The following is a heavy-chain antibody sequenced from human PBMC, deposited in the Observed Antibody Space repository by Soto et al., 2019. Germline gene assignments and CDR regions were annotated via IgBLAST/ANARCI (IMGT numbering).Heavy chain of an antibody. V-gene: IGHV3-33*01. Sequence: GGSLRLSCAASGFTFSSYGMHWVRQAPGKGLEWVAVIWYDGSNKYYADSVKGRFTISRDNSKNTLYLQMNSLRAEDTAVYYCAREGLSVLPGTNYYYYGMDVWGQGTTVTVSS. D-gene: IGHD2-15*01. CDR1: GFTFSSYG. CDR2: IWYDGSNK. CDR3: AREGLSVLPGTNYYYYGMDV. J-gene: IGHJ6*02.